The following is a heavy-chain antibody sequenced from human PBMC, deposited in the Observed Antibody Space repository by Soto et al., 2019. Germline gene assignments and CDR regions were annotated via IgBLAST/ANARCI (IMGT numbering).Heavy chain of an antibody. CDR1: GGSISSYY. D-gene: IGHD3-16*02. CDR3: ARWGSSGDYIWGSYRSVNAFDI. V-gene: IGHV4-59*08. J-gene: IGHJ3*02. Sequence: SETLSLTCTVSGGSISSYYWSWIRQPPGKGLEWIGYIYYSGSTNYNPSLKSRVTISVDTSKNQFSLKLSAVTAADTAVYYCARWGSSGDYIWGSYRSVNAFDIWGQGTLVTVSS. CDR2: IYYSGST.